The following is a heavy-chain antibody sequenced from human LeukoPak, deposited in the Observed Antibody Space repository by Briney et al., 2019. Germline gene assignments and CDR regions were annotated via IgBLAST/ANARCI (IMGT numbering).Heavy chain of an antibody. J-gene: IGHJ6*04. D-gene: IGHD2-2*01. V-gene: IGHV1-69*13. Sequence: SVKVSCKASGGTFSSYAISWVRQAPGQGLEWMGGIIPIFGTANYAQKFHGRVTITADESTSTAYMELSSLRSGDTAGYYCARGHCSSTSCYAEYYGMDAWGKGTTVTVSS. CDR1: GGTFSSYA. CDR3: ARGHCSSTSCYAEYYGMDA. CDR2: IIPIFGTA.